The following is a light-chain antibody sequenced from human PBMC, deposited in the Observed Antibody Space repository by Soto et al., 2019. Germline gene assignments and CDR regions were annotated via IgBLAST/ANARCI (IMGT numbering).Light chain of an antibody. CDR2: GAS. Sequence: EIVLTQSPGTLSLSPGERATLSCRASQSVSSSYLAWYQQQPGQAPRLLIYGASSRATGIPDRFSGSGSETDFTLTISRLEPEDFAVYYCHQYGSSAWTFGQGTKVEIK. V-gene: IGKV3-20*01. CDR3: HQYGSSAWT. CDR1: QSVSSSY. J-gene: IGKJ1*01.